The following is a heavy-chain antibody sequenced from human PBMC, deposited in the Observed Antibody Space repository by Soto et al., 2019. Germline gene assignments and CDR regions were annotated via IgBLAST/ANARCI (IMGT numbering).Heavy chain of an antibody. J-gene: IGHJ4*02. CDR2: ITNGGAST. D-gene: IGHD5-12*01. V-gene: IGHV3-23*01. CDR1: GFSFSRYA. Sequence: GGSLRLSCAASGFSFSRYAMSWVRQAPGKGLECVSAITNGGASTYHADSVKGRFTISRDNTKNTLYLQMDSLRAEDTATYFCVKTSSSGRPYYFDNWGQGTLVTVSS. CDR3: VKTSSSGRPYYFDN.